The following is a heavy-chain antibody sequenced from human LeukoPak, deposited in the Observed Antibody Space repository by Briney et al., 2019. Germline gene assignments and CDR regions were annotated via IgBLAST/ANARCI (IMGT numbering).Heavy chain of an antibody. V-gene: IGHV3-21*01. CDR3: ARGRGYDWVTHDAFDI. J-gene: IGHJ3*02. Sequence: GGSLRLPCAASGFTFSSYSMNWVRQAPGKGLEWVSSISSSSSYIYYADSVKGRFTISRDNAKNSLYLQMNSLRAEDTAVYYCARGRGYDWVTHDAFDIWGQGTMVTVSS. CDR2: ISSSSSYI. D-gene: IGHD5-12*01. CDR1: GFTFSSYS.